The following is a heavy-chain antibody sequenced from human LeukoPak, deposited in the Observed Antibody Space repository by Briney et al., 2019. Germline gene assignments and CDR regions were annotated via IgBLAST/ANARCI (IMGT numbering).Heavy chain of an antibody. CDR1: GFTFSNYD. Sequence: PGGSLRLSCAASGFTFSNYDMFWVRQTTGKGLEWVSTIGAADDTYYPSSVRGRFTISRESAKDSLYLQMNSLRAGDTAVYYCARGSGSHFDYWGQGTLVTVSS. D-gene: IGHD1-26*01. CDR2: IGAADDT. V-gene: IGHV3-13*04. J-gene: IGHJ4*02. CDR3: ARGSGSHFDY.